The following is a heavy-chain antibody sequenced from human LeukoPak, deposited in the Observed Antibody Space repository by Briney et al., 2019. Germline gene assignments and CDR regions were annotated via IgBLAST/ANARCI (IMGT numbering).Heavy chain of an antibody. V-gene: IGHV4-34*01. CDR1: GGSFSGYY. D-gene: IGHD6-13*01. Sequence: KPSETLSLTCAVYGGSFSGYYWSWIRQPPGKGLEWIGEINHSGSTNYNPSLKSRVTISVDTSKNQFSLKLSSVTAADTAVYHCARAGIAAAGKTFRYWGRGTLVTVSS. CDR3: ARAGIAAAGKTFRY. J-gene: IGHJ4*02. CDR2: INHSGST.